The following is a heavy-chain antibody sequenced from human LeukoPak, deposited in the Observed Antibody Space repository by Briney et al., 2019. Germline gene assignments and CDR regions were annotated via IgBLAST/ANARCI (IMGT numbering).Heavy chain of an antibody. D-gene: IGHD3-3*01. Sequence: ASVKVSCKASGGTFSSYAISWVRQAPGQGLEWMGGIIPIFGTANYAQKFQGRVTITADESTSTAYMELSSLRSEDTAVYYCARVTRTYYDFWSGYYNYYYYYMDVWGKGTTVTVSS. CDR3: ARVTRTYYDFWSGYYNYYYYYMDV. J-gene: IGHJ6*03. CDR1: GGTFSSYA. CDR2: IIPIFGTA. V-gene: IGHV1-69*13.